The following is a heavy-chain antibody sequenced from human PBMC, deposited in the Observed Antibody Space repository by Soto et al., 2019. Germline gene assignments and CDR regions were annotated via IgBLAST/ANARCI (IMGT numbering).Heavy chain of an antibody. CDR3: ARFTVTTGDYGMDV. D-gene: IGHD4-4*01. J-gene: IGHJ6*02. CDR1: GFTFSSYA. Sequence: QVQLVESGGGVVQPGRSLRLSCAASGFTFSSYAMHWVRQAPGKGLEWVAVISYDGSNKYNADSVKDRFTISRDNSKNTLYLQMNSLRAEDTAVYYCARFTVTTGDYGMDVWGQGTTVTFSS. CDR2: ISYDGSNK. V-gene: IGHV3-30-3*01.